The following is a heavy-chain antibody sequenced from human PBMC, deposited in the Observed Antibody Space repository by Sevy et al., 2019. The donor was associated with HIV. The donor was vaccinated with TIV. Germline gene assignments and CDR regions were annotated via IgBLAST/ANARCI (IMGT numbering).Heavy chain of an antibody. Sequence: GGSLRLSCAASGFTFSDYYMSWMRQAPGKGLEWVSDISSGNTYTNYADSVKGRFTISRDNAKNSLYLQMNGLRVEDTAVDYCARDRRNYAGQYFDYWGQGTLVTVSS. J-gene: IGHJ4*02. CDR1: GFTFSDYY. CDR2: ISSGNTYT. CDR3: ARDRRNYAGQYFDY. V-gene: IGHV3-11*06. D-gene: IGHD1-7*01.